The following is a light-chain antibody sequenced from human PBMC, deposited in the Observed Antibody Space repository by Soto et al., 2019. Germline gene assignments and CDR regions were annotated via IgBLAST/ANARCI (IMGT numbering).Light chain of an antibody. J-gene: IGLJ1*01. Sequence: SVLTQPPSASGTPGQRVTISCSGSNSNIGSNTVNWYQQLPGTAPKLLIYNNNQRPSGIPDRFSGSKSGTSASLAISGLQSEDEADYYCAEWDDSLNGYVFGTGTKVTVL. CDR1: NSNIGSNT. CDR3: AEWDDSLNGYV. CDR2: NNN. V-gene: IGLV1-44*01.